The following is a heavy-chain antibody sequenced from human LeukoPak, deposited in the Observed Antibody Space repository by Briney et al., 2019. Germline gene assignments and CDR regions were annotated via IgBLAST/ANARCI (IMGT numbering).Heavy chain of an antibody. D-gene: IGHD6-25*01. CDR1: GLTFSRYA. V-gene: IGHV3-23*01. CDR3: ARARRLYSSGGDY. J-gene: IGHJ4*02. CDR2: ISNSGGIS. Sequence: PGGSLRLSCAVSGLTFSRYAINWVRQPPGKGLEWVSIISNSGGISVYADSVKGRFTISRDNSKNTLYLQMNSLRAEDTAVYYCARARRLYSSGGDYWGQGTLVTVSS.